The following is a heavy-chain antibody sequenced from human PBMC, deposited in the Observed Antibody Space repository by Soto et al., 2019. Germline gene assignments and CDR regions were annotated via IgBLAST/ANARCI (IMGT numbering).Heavy chain of an antibody. Sequence: LRLSCAASGFTFSSYAMSWVRQAPGKGLEWVSAISGSGGSTYYADSVKGRFTISRDNSKNTLYLQMNSLRAEDTAVYYCAKDPPRYTVTTPGDAFDIWGQGTMVTVSS. CDR3: AKDPPRYTVTTPGDAFDI. J-gene: IGHJ3*02. CDR1: GFTFSSYA. V-gene: IGHV3-23*01. D-gene: IGHD4-17*01. CDR2: ISGSGGST.